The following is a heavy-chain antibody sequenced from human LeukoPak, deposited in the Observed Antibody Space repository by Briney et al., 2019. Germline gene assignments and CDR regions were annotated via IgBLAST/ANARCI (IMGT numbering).Heavy chain of an antibody. J-gene: IGHJ2*01. CDR1: GGSISSNNW. D-gene: IGHD2-8*01. CDR3: ARGMRARRYFDL. CDR2: INHSGST. V-gene: IGHV4-4*02. Sequence: PSGTLSLTCAVSGGSISSNNWWGWVRQPPGKGLEWIGEINHSGSTNYNPSLKSRVTISVDTSKNQFSLKLSSVTAADTAVYYCARGMRARRYFDLWGRGTLVTVSS.